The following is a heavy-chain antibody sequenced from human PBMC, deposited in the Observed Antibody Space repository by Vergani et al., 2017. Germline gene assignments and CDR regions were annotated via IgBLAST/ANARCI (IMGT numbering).Heavy chain of an antibody. J-gene: IGHJ6*02. CDR3: AGTYGSGSYYRVSYYYGMDV. V-gene: IGHV3-30*04. D-gene: IGHD3-10*01. Sequence: VQLLESGGGLVQPGGSLRLSCAASGFTFSSYAMSWVRQAPGKGLEWVAVISYDGSNKYYADSVKGRFTISRDNSKNTLYLQMNSLRAEDTAVYYCAGTYGSGSYYRVSYYYGMDVWGQGTTVTVSS. CDR1: GFTFSSYA. CDR2: ISYDGSNK.